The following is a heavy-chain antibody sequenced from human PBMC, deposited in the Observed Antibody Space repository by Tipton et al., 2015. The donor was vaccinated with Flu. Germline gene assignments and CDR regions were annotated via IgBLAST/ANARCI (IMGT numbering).Heavy chain of an antibody. J-gene: IGHJ4*02. CDR2: ISSSSSTI. D-gene: IGHD3-9*01. CDR1: EFTFSSYS. CDR3: ARTYYDILTGPADY. V-gene: IGHV3-48*04. Sequence: GSLRLSCAASEFTFSSYSMNWVRQAPGKGLEWVSYISSSSSTIHYADSVKGRFTISRDNAKNSLYLQMNSLRAEDTAVYYCARTYYDILTGPADYWGQGTLVTVSS.